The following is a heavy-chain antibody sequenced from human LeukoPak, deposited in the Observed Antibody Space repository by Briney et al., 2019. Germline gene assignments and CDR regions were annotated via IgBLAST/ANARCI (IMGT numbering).Heavy chain of an antibody. CDR1: GYTFISFD. V-gene: IGHV1-8*01. CDR2: MNPNSGNT. D-gene: IGHD6-13*01. CDR3: ARDSSSWLKYYYYGMDV. Sequence: ASVKVSCKASGYTFISFDINWVRQATGQGLEWMGWMNPNSGNTGYAQKFQGRVTMTRNTSISTAYMELSSLRSEDTAVYYCARDSSSWLKYYYYGMDVWGQGTTVTVSS. J-gene: IGHJ6*02.